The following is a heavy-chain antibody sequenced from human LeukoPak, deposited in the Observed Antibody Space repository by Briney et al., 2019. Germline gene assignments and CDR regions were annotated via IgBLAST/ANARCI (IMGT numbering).Heavy chain of an antibody. J-gene: IGHJ4*02. Sequence: PGGSLRLSCAASGFTFSSYSMNWVRQAPGKGLEWVSYISSSSSTIYYADSVKGRFTISRDNAKSSLYLQMNSLRAEDTAVYYCARDMVRESFDYWGQGTLVTVSS. CDR3: ARDMVRESFDY. CDR1: GFTFSSYS. V-gene: IGHV3-48*04. CDR2: ISSSSSTI. D-gene: IGHD3-10*01.